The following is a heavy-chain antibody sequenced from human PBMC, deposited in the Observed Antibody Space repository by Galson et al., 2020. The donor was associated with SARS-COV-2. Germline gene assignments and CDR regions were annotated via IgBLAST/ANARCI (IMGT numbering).Heavy chain of an antibody. CDR3: AKEYYYDSSGPLDAFDI. V-gene: IGHV3-74*01. J-gene: IGHJ3*02. Sequence: GGSLRLSCAASGFTFSSYWMHWVRQAPGKGPVWVSRINSDGSSRTYADSVKGRFTISRDNAKNTLYLQMNSLRAEDTAMYYCAKEYYYDSSGPLDAFDIWGQGTMVTGSS. CDR2: INSDGSSR. D-gene: IGHD3-22*01. CDR1: GFTFSSYW.